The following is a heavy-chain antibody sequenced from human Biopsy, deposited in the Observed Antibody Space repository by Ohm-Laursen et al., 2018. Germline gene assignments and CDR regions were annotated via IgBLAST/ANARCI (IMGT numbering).Heavy chain of an antibody. CDR1: GYTLNELS. V-gene: IGHV1-24*01. Sequence: GSSVKVSCKVSGYTLNELSMHWVRQVPGKGLEWMGGFASENGKTVYAQNFQARVSLTEDTSTDTAYMELRSLRSEDTAVYYCAADINVWNVNYWGQGTQVTVSS. D-gene: IGHD1-1*01. J-gene: IGHJ4*02. CDR3: AADINVWNVNY. CDR2: FASENGKT.